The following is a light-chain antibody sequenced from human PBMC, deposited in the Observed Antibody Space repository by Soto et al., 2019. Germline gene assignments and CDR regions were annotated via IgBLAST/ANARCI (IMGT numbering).Light chain of an antibody. J-gene: IGKJ2*01. CDR1: QSVTNSY. CDR3: QQYGISAFT. Sequence: EIVLTQSPGTLSLSPGERVTLSCRASQSVTNSYLAWYQQKPGQAPRLLIYGASSRATGIADRFSGSGSGTDFNLTISRLEPEDFAVYYCQQYGISAFTFGQGTKLEIK. CDR2: GAS. V-gene: IGKV3-20*01.